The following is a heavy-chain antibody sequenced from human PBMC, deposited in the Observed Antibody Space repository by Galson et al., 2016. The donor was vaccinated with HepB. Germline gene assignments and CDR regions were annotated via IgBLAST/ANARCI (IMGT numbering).Heavy chain of an antibody. V-gene: IGHV3-23*01. J-gene: IGHJ3*02. CDR3: AKLGSGYYDFWSGSNGGDAFDI. CDR2: ISGSGDST. CDR1: GFTFSSYA. Sequence: SLRLSCAASGFTFSSYAMNWVRQAPGKGLEWVSAISGSGDSTYYADSVKGRFTISRDNSKNTLYLQMNSLRAEDTAVYYCAKLGSGYYDFWSGSNGGDAFDIWGQGTMVAVSS. D-gene: IGHD3-3*01.